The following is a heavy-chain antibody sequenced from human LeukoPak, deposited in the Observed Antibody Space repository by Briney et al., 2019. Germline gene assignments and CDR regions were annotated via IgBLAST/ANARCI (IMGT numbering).Heavy chain of an antibody. CDR3: AKESDSGYHSEGPKN. CDR1: GFVLSDYG. D-gene: IGHD5-12*01. J-gene: IGHJ4*02. V-gene: IGHV3-30*02. Sequence: GGSLRLSCAASGFVLSDYGMHWVPQAPGKGLEWVAFVRNDGSNESYVGSVKGRFTISRDKSKNTLYLQMNSLRAEDTAVYSCAKESDSGYHSEGPKNWGLGTLVTVSS. CDR2: VRNDGSNE.